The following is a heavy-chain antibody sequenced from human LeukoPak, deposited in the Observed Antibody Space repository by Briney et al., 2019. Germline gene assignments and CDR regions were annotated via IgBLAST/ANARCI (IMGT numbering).Heavy chain of an antibody. CDR2: IKPDGSEK. CDR1: GFTFSSYW. Sequence: GGSLRLSCAASGFTFSSYWMSWVRQAPGKGLEWVANIKPDGSEKYYVDSVKGRFTISRDNAKNSLYLQMNSLRAEDTAVYYCARDLVGYSSVGYFDYWGQGTLVTVSS. D-gene: IGHD6-19*01. V-gene: IGHV3-7*01. CDR3: ARDLVGYSSVGYFDY. J-gene: IGHJ4*02.